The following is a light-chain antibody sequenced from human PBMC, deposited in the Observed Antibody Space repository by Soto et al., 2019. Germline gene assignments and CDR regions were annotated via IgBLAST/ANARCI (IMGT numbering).Light chain of an antibody. CDR3: QQYVIWPPTFT. CDR1: QSVSSN. CDR2: SAS. V-gene: IGKV3-15*01. Sequence: IVMTQSPATLSVSPGERVTLSCRASQSVSSNLAWYQQKPGQSPRLLIYSASTRATGIPARFSGSGSGTECTLAITSLQSEDFAVYFCQQYVIWPPTFTFGQGTKREIK. J-gene: IGKJ2*01.